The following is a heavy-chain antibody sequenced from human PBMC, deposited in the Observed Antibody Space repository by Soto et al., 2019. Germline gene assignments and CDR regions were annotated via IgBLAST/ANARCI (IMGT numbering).Heavy chain of an antibody. D-gene: IGHD1-26*01. V-gene: IGHV1-2*02. Sequence: ASVKVSCKASGYTFTGYYVHWVRQAPGQGLEWMGWINPNSGDTYLAQRFQGRVTMNRDTSIGTACMELRGLTSDDTAEYYCAKGGAIVAAGTRVYLYNAMDVWGQGTTVTAP. CDR3: AKGGAIVAAGTRVYLYNAMDV. CDR2: INPNSGDT. J-gene: IGHJ6*02. CDR1: GYTFTGYY.